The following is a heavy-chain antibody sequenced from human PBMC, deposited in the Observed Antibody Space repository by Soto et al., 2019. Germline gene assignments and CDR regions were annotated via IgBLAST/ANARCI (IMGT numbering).Heavy chain of an antibody. CDR3: AREEGDYYYYYGMDV. Sequence: EVQLLESGGGLVQPGGSLRLSCAASGFTFSSYAMSWVRQAPGKGLEWVSAISGSSSYIYYADSVKGRFTISRDNAKNSLYLQMNSLRAEDTAVYYCAREEGDYYYYYGMDVWGQGTTVTVSS. D-gene: IGHD1-26*01. CDR1: GFTFSSYA. CDR2: ISGSSSYI. J-gene: IGHJ6*02. V-gene: IGHV3-21*01.